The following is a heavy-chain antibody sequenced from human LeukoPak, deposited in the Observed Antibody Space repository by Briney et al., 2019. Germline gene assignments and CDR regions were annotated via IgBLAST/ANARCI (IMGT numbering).Heavy chain of an antibody. CDR2: IYYSGST. V-gene: IGHV4-39*01. D-gene: IGHD6-13*01. CDR3: ATTPLAAAGYFDY. Sequence: PSETLSLTCTVSGGSISSSSYYWGWIRQPPGKGLEWIGSIYYSGSTYYNPSLKSRVTISVDTSKNQFSLKLSSVTAADTAVYYCATTPLAAAGYFDYWGQGTLVTVSS. J-gene: IGHJ4*02. CDR1: GGSISSSSYY.